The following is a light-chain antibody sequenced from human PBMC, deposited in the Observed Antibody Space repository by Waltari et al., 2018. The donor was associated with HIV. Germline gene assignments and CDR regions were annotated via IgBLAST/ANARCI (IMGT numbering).Light chain of an antibody. CDR3: AAWDDSLNGPV. J-gene: IGLJ2*01. V-gene: IGLV1-44*01. Sequence: QSVLTQPPSASGTPGQRVTISCSGSSSNIRSNSVNWYQQLPGTAPKLLIYSNNQRPSGVPDRLSGSKSGTSASLAISGLQSEDEADYYCAAWDDSLNGPVFGGGTKLTVL. CDR1: SSNIRSNS. CDR2: SNN.